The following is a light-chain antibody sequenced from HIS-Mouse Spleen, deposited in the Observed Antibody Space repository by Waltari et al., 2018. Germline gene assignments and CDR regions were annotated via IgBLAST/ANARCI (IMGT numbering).Light chain of an antibody. Sequence: QSVLTPPPSVSGAPGQRVTISCTGSSSNTGAGYDVHWYQQLPGTAPKLLIYGNSNRPSGVPDRFSGSKSGTSASLAITGLQAEDEADYYCQSYDSSLSGSEFGGGTKLTVL. CDR3: QSYDSSLSGSE. J-gene: IGLJ2*01. V-gene: IGLV1-40*01. CDR2: GNS. CDR1: SSNTGAGYD.